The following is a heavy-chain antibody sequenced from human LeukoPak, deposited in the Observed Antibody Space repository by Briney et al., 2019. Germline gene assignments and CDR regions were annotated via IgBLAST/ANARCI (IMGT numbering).Heavy chain of an antibody. CDR2: INPNSDCT. J-gene: IGHJ4*02. CDR1: GYTFTGYY. CDR3: ARHWSYYYDSKLFQLDY. V-gene: IGHV1-2*02. D-gene: IGHD3-22*01. Sequence: ASVKVSCKASGYTFTGYYIHWVRQAPGHSLEWMGWINPNSDCTNYAQKFQDRVTMTRDTSVSTAYMELSKLRSDDTAVHYCARHWSYYYDSKLFQLDYWGQGTLVTVCS.